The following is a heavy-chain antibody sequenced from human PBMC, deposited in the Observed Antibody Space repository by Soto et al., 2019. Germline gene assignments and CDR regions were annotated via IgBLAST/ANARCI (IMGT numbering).Heavy chain of an antibody. CDR1: GGSVNGYY. CDR2: INHTGGT. J-gene: IGHJ5*02. V-gene: IGHV4-34*10. Sequence: PSETLSLTCAVYGGSVNGYYWNWIRQPPGKGLEWIGEINHTGGTHYNPSLKSRVTMSVDTSKNQFSLKLSSVTAADTAVYYCARVVPLLRLIWFGESLNWLDPWGQGTLVTVYS. D-gene: IGHD3-10*01. CDR3: ARVVPLLRLIWFGESLNWLDP.